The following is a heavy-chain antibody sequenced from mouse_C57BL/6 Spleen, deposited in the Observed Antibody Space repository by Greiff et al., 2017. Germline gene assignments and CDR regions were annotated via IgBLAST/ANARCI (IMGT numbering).Heavy chain of an antibody. CDR2: IDPEDGDT. J-gene: IGHJ2*01. V-gene: IGHV14-1*01. D-gene: IGHD1-1*01. CDR3: TSRTTVVDFDY. CDR1: GFNIKDYY. Sequence: VQLKQSGAELVRPGASVKLSCTASGFNIKDYYMHWVKQRPEQGLEWIGRIDPEDGDTEYAPKFQGKATMTADTSSNTAYLQLSSLTSEDTAVYYCTSRTTVVDFDYWGQGTTLTVSS.